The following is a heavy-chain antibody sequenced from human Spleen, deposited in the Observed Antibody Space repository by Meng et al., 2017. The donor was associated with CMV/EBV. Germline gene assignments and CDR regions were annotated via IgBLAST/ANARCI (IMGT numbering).Heavy chain of an antibody. V-gene: IGHV3-23*03. D-gene: IGHD4-17*01. J-gene: IGHJ6*02. CDR1: GFTFSNFA. CDR3: AKGNYGDYWYGMDV. CDR2: IYTSGSST. Sequence: GESLKISCAASGFTFSNFAMNWVRQAPGRGLEWVSVIYTSGSSTYYANSAKGRFTISRDNSKNTLYLQMNSLRAEDTAVYYCAKGNYGDYWYGMDVWGQGTTVTVSS.